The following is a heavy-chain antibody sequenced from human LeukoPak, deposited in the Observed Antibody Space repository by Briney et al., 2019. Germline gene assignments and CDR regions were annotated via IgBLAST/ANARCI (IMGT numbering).Heavy chain of an antibody. Sequence: GGSLRLSCTAAGLTFSSYSMNWVQQAPGKGLDWVSSITSSSGYIYYADSVKSRFTISRDNAKDSLYLQVNSLRAEDTAVYYCAKDEEMATMGYWGQGTLVTVSS. D-gene: IGHD5-24*01. V-gene: IGHV3-21*01. J-gene: IGHJ4*02. CDR1: GLTFSSYS. CDR3: AKDEEMATMGY. CDR2: ITSSSGYI.